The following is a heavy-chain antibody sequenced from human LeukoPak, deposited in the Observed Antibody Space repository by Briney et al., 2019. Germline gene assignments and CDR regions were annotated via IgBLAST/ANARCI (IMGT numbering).Heavy chain of an antibody. V-gene: IGHV4-39*01. Sequence: SETLSLTCTVSGGSISSSSYYWGWIRQPPGKGLEWIGSIYYSGSTYYNPSLKSRVTISVDTSKNQFSLKLSSVTAADTAVYYCARHIGYSNPAPAFAPYFDYWGQGTLVTVSS. D-gene: IGHD6-13*01. CDR3: ARHIGYSNPAPAFAPYFDY. CDR1: GGSISSSSYY. CDR2: IYYSGST. J-gene: IGHJ4*02.